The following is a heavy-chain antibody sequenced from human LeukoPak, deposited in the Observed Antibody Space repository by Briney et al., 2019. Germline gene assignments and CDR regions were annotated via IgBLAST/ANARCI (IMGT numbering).Heavy chain of an antibody. D-gene: IGHD2-15*01. CDR2: IYYSGST. V-gene: IGHV4-59*08. J-gene: IGHJ3*02. CDR1: GGSISSYY. CDR3: ARRRLGHCSGGSCFYAFDI. Sequence: SEALCLTWSVSGGSISSYYWSWIRQPPGKGLEWIGYIYYSGSTNYNPSLKSRVTISVDTSKNQFSLKLSSVPAADTAVYYCARRRLGHCSGGSCFYAFDIWGQGTMVTVSS.